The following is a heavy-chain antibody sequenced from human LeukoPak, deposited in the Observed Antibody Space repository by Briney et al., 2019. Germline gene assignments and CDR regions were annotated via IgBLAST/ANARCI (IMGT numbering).Heavy chain of an antibody. D-gene: IGHD3-3*01. Sequence: SETLSLTCTVSGGSISSYYWSWIRQPPGKGLEWIGYIYYSGSTNYNPSLKSRVTISVDTSKNQFSLKLSSVTAADTAVYYCARGRLEWPRGKNWFDPWGQGTLVTVSS. CDR1: GGSISSYY. CDR3: ARGRLEWPRGKNWFDP. CDR2: IYYSGST. J-gene: IGHJ5*02. V-gene: IGHV4-59*01.